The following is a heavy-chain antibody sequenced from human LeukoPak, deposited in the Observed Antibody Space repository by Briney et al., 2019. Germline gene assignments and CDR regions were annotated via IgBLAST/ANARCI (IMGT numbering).Heavy chain of an antibody. J-gene: IGHJ4*02. V-gene: IGHV4-31*03. CDR1: GGSISSGGYY. CDR2: IYYSGST. CDR3: ARVTAAGTKIFDY. Sequence: SETLSLTCTVSGGSISSGGYYWSWIRQHPGKGLEWIGYIYYSGSTYYNPSLKSRVTISVDTSKNQFSLKLSSVTAADTAVYYCARVTAAGTKIFDYWGREPWSPSPQ. D-gene: IGHD6-13*01.